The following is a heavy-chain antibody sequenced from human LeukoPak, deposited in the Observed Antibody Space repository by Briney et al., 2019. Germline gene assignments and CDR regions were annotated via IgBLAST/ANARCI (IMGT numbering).Heavy chain of an antibody. Sequence: SETLSLTCAVYGGSFSGYYWSSIRHPPGKGLEWIGEINHSGSTNYNPSLKSRVTISVDTSKNQFSRKLSSVTAADTAVYYCARGRGGYYYGSGSYYNAENYYYYYYMDVWGKGTTVTVSS. V-gene: IGHV4-34*01. CDR3: ARGRGGYYYGSGSYYNAENYYYYYYMDV. CDR2: INHSGST. J-gene: IGHJ6*03. CDR1: GGSFSGYY. D-gene: IGHD3-10*01.